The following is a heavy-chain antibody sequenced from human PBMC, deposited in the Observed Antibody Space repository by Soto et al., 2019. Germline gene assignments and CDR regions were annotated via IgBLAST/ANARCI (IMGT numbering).Heavy chain of an antibody. CDR2: IYYTGST. Sequence: SETLSLTCTVSGVSISSTTYYWGWIRQPPGKGLEWIGSIYYTGSTYYNPSLKSRVTISVDASKNQFSLKLSSVTAADTAVYYYARPGLTSTLVSWFDPWGQGTLVTVSS. CDR1: GVSISSTTYY. CDR3: ARPGLTSTLVSWFDP. J-gene: IGHJ5*02. D-gene: IGHD2-2*01. V-gene: IGHV4-39*01.